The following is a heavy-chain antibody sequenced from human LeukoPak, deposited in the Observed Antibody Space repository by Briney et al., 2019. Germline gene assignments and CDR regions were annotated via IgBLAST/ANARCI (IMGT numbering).Heavy chain of an antibody. CDR1: GYTFTSYD. CDR2: MNPNSGNT. V-gene: IGHV1-8*01. CDR3: ARGDHSSSWYFIYYYYYYMDV. Sequence: ASVKVSCKASGYTFTSYDIHWVRQATGQGLAWMGWMNPNSGNTGYAQKFQGRVTMTRNTSISTAYMELSSLRSEDTAVYYCARGDHSSSWYFIYYYYYYMDVWGKGTTVTVSS. J-gene: IGHJ6*03. D-gene: IGHD6-13*01.